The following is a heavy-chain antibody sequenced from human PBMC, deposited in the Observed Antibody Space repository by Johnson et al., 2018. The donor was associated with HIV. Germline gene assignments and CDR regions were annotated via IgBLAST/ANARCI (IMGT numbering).Heavy chain of an antibody. CDR2: IKQHGSEK. Sequence: EVPLVESGGGLVQPGGSLRLSCSASGFTFRSYWMSWVRQAPGKGLEWVANIKQHGSEKYYEDSVKGRFTIPRDNAKNSLFLQMNSLRAEDTAVYYCARAPEVWELRHPGTFDVWGQGTLVTVSS. J-gene: IGHJ3*01. D-gene: IGHD3-3*01. V-gene: IGHV3-7*05. CDR3: ARAPEVWELRHPGTFDV. CDR1: GFTFRSYW.